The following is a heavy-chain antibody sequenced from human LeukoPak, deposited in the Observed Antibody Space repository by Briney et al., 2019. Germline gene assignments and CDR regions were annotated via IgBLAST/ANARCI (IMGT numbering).Heavy chain of an antibody. V-gene: IGHV3-21*01. D-gene: IGHD6-13*01. CDR3: ARSSSSWHYYFDY. J-gene: IGHJ4*02. CDR2: ISSSSSYI. CDR1: GFTFSSYS. Sequence: PGGSLRLSCAASGFTFSSYSMNWVRQAPGKGLEWVSSISSSSSYICYADSVKGRFTISRDNAKNSLYLQMNSLRAEDTAVYYCARSSSSWHYYFDYWGQGTLVTVSS.